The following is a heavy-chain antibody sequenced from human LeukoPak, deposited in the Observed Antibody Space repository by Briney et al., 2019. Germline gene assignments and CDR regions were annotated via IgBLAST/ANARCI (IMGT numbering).Heavy chain of an antibody. V-gene: IGHV4-30-2*01. CDR3: GRGGIAAAASGIDY. J-gene: IGHJ4*02. Sequence: SETLSLTCAVSGGSISSGGYSWSWIRQPPGKGLEWIGYIYQNGNTYYNPSLKSRVTISVDRSKNQFSLNLSSVTAADTAVYYCGRGGIAAAASGIDYWGQGTLVPVSS. D-gene: IGHD6-13*01. CDR2: IYQNGNT. CDR1: GGSISSGGYS.